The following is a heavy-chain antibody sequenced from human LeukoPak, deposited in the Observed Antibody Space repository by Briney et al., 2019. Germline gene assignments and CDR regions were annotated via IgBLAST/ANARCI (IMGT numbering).Heavy chain of an antibody. D-gene: IGHD2-15*01. CDR2: INPSGGST. V-gene: IGHV1-46*01. CDR1: GYTFTSYY. Sequence: GASVKVSCKASGYTFTSYYMHWVRQAPGQGLEWMGLINPSGGSTSYAQKFQGRVTMTRDTSTSTVYMELSSLRSEDTAVYYCARDGVYCSGGSCYENWFDPWGQGTLVTVSS. J-gene: IGHJ5*02. CDR3: ARDGVYCSGGSCYENWFDP.